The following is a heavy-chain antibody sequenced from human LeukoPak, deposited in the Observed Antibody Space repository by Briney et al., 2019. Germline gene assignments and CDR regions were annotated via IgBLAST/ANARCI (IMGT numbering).Heavy chain of an antibody. D-gene: IGHD6-13*01. V-gene: IGHV1-46*03. J-gene: IGHJ6*03. CDR3: ASSIAAADTPSYYYYYMDV. Sequence: ASVKVSCKASGYTFTSYYVHWVRQAPGQGLEWMGIINPSGGSTSYAQKFQGRVTMTRDTSTSTVYMELSSLRSEDTAVYYCASSIAAADTPSYYYYYMDVWGKGTTVTVSS. CDR2: INPSGGST. CDR1: GYTFTSYY.